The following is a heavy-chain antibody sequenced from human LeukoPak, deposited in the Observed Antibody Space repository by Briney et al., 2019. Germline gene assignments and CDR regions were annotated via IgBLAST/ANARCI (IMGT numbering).Heavy chain of an antibody. D-gene: IGHD3-3*01. Sequence: PSETLSLTCAVYGGSFSGYYWSWIRQPPRKGLEWIGEINHSGSTNYNPSLKSRVTISVDTSKNQFSLKLSSVTAADTAVYYCARGRVIIPYWGQGTLVTASS. CDR1: GGSFSGYY. J-gene: IGHJ4*02. CDR3: ARGRVIIPY. CDR2: INHSGST. V-gene: IGHV4-34*01.